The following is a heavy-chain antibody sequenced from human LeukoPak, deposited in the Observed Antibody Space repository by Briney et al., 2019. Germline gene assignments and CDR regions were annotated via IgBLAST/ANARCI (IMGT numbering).Heavy chain of an antibody. Sequence: GGSLRLSCAASGFTFSSLEMTWVRQAPGKGLEWVSYISSSGSTIYYADSVKGRFTISRDNAKNSLHLQMNSLRVEDTAIYHCARGRFGLDWGQGTLVTVSS. CDR1: GFTFSSLE. V-gene: IGHV3-48*03. J-gene: IGHJ4*02. CDR2: ISSSGSTI. CDR3: ARGRFGLD. D-gene: IGHD3-10*01.